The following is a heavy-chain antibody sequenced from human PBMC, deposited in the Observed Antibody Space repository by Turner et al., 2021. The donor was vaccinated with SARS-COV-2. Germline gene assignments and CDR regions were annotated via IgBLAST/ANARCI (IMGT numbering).Heavy chain of an antibody. CDR1: GYTFTSYD. J-gene: IGHJ2*01. V-gene: IGHV1-8*03. CDR2: MNPDSGNT. CDR3: ARGGYCSSTSCSPYWYFDL. D-gene: IGHD2-2*01. Sequence: QVQLVQSGAEVKKPVASVKVSCKASGYTFTSYDINWVRQATGQGLEWMGWMNPDSGNTDYAQKFQGRVTITRNTSISTAYMELSSLRSEDTAVDYCARGGYCSSTSCSPYWYFDLWGRGTLVTVSS.